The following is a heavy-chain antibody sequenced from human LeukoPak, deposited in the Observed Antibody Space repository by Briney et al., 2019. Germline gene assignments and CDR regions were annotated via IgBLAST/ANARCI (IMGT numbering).Heavy chain of an antibody. CDR3: AKGAAALEDY. J-gene: IGHJ4*02. Sequence: GRSLRLSCAASGFTFSDFGMHWVRQAPGKGLESVAVISHDGNSKYSADSVKGRFTISRDNSKNTLYLQMNSLRAEDTAVYYCAKGAAALEDYWGQGTLVTVSS. CDR1: GFTFSDFG. CDR2: ISHDGNSK. D-gene: IGHD6-13*01. V-gene: IGHV3-30*18.